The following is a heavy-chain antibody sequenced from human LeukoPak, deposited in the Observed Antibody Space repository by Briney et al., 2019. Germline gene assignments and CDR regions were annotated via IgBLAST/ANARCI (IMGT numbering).Heavy chain of an antibody. Sequence: GGSLRLSCAASGFTFSSYWMHWVRQAPGKGLMWVSRINIGVSDTLYADSVKGRFTISRDNAKNTLYLQMNSLRAEDTAVYYCARGMATVTGPFDSWGQRTLVTVPS. CDR1: GFTFSSYW. CDR3: ARGMATVTGPFDS. D-gene: IGHD4-17*01. J-gene: IGHJ4*02. V-gene: IGHV3-74*01. CDR2: INIGVSDT.